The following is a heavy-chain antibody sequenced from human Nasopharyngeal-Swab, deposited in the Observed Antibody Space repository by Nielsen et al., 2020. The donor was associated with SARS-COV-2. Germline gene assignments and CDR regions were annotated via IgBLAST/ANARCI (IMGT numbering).Heavy chain of an antibody. Sequence: GASLKTSCAASALTLTTNDMNWDRVAAGTWLEWVSYISGSSSATYYADSVKGRFTISRDTATNSLHRQMNSLRDDETAVYYSARGWLADWGQRTPVTVSS. D-gene: IGHD3-9*01. V-gene: IGHV3-48*02. CDR2: ISGSSSAT. CDR3: ARGWLAD. J-gene: IGHJ4*02. CDR1: ALTLTTND.